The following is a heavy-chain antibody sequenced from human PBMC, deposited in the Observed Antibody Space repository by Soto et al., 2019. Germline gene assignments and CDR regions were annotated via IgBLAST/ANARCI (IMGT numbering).Heavy chain of an antibody. D-gene: IGHD1-26*01. Sequence: GGSLRLSCVVSVFPFGANAMSWVRQAPGKGLEWVSGLSNTGRRTSYADSVKGRFNISRDNSENTVYLQMNSLRVEDTAVYYCATEMGATQGPFDNWGQGTLVTAPQ. J-gene: IGHJ4*02. CDR2: LSNTGRRT. CDR3: ATEMGATQGPFDN. CDR1: VFPFGANA. V-gene: IGHV3-23*01.